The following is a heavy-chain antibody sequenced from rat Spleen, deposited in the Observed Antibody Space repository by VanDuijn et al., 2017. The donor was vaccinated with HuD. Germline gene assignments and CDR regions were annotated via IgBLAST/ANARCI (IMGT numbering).Heavy chain of an antibody. V-gene: IGHV5-29*01. CDR1: GFTFSNYG. CDR2: ISYDGSST. J-gene: IGHJ2*01. CDR3: TRDGGY. D-gene: IGHD1-11*01. Sequence: EVQLVESGGGLVQPGRSLKLSCAASGFTFSNYGMAWVRQAPTKGLEWVATISYDGSSTYYPDSVKGRFTISRDNAKSTLYLQMNSLRSEDTATYYCTRDGGYWGQGVMVTVSS.